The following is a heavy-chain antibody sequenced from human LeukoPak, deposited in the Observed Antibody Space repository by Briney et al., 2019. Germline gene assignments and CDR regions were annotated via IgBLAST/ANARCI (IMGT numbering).Heavy chain of an antibody. CDR3: ARDRDDYRIGFGYYYYGMDV. D-gene: IGHD4-11*01. V-gene: IGHV3-11*04. Sequence: PGGSLRLSCAASGFTFSDYYMSWIRQAPGKGLEWVSYISSSGSTIYYADSVKGRFTISRDNAKNSLYLQMNSLRDEDTAVYYCARDRDDYRIGFGYYYYGMDVWGQGTTVTVSS. J-gene: IGHJ6*02. CDR2: ISSSGSTI. CDR1: GFTFSDYY.